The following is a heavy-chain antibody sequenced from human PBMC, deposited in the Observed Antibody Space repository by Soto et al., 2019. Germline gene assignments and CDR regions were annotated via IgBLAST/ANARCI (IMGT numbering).Heavy chain of an antibody. Sequence: EVQLLESGGGLVQPGGSLGLSCAASGFTFSIYAMSWVRQAPGKGPEWVSVINGRGSPTFYADSVKGRFTISRDNSKNALYLRMKSLRAEDTAIYYCAKRIKGAGNWYFDLWGRGTLVTVSS. V-gene: IGHV3-23*01. D-gene: IGHD3-16*01. CDR3: AKRIKGAGNWYFDL. J-gene: IGHJ2*01. CDR2: INGRGSPT. CDR1: GFTFSIYA.